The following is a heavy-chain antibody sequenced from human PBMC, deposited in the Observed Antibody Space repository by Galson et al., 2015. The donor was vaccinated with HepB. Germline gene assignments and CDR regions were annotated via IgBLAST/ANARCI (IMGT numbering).Heavy chain of an antibody. J-gene: IGHJ6*03. CDR3: AKEGVVVPAAEGPPPYYMDV. V-gene: IGHV3-30*18. CDR2: ISYDGSHK. CDR1: GFTFSSYG. Sequence: SLRLSCAASGFTFSSYGMHWVRQAPGKGLAWVPVISYDGSHKYFAAPVKGRFTISRNNSKNTLYLQMNSLRAEDTAVFYCAKEGVVVPAAEGPPPYYMDVWGKGTTVTVSS. D-gene: IGHD2-2*01.